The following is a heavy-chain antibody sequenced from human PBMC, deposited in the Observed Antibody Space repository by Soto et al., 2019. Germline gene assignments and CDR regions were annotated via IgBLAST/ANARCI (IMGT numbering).Heavy chain of an antibody. D-gene: IGHD6-19*01. V-gene: IGHV1-69*13. CDR2: IIPIFGTA. CDR3: ARMTVGGSGWSGVYYYGMDV. CDR1: GGTFSSYA. J-gene: IGHJ6*02. Sequence: SVKVSCKASGGTFSSYAISWVRQAPGQGLEWMGGIIPIFGTANYAQKFQGRVTITADESTSTAYMELSSLRSEDTAVYYCARMTVGGSGWSGVYYYGMDVWGQGTTVTVSS.